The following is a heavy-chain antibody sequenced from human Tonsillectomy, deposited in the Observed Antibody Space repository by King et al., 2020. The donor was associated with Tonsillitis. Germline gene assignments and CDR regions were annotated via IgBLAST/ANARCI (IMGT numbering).Heavy chain of an antibody. CDR2: IYSSGST. Sequence: QLQESGPGLVKPSQTLSLTCTVSGDSMSSGTYYWSWIRQPAGKGLEWIGRIYSSGSTNYNPSLKSRVTMSVDTSKNQFSLNLSSVTAADTAVYYCAGSPVHNSKFNFYYYMDVWGKGTTVTVSS. D-gene: IGHD1-20*01. CDR1: GDSMSSGTYY. J-gene: IGHJ6*03. CDR3: AGSPVHNSKFNFYYYMDV. V-gene: IGHV4-61*02.